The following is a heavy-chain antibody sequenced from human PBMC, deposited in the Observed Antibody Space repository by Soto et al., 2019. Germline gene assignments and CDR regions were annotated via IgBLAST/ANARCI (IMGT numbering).Heavy chain of an antibody. V-gene: IGHV1-69*02. CDR2: IIPILGIA. Sequence: QVQLVQSGAEVKKPGSSVKVSCKASGGTFSSYTISWVRQAPGQGLEWMGRIIPILGIANYAQKFQGRVMITADKSTSTAYMELSSLRSEDTAVYYCARVYCSSTSCLNFDYWGQGTLVTVSS. D-gene: IGHD2-2*01. CDR1: GGTFSSYT. CDR3: ARVYCSSTSCLNFDY. J-gene: IGHJ4*02.